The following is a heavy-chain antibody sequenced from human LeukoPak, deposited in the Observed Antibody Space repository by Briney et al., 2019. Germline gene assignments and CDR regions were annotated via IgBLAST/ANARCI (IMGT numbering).Heavy chain of an antibody. D-gene: IGHD3-22*01. CDR2: ISTSGSTI. V-gene: IGHV3-11*04. J-gene: IGHJ4*02. CDR3: ARDNRQYYYDSSGTGLGY. CDR1: GFTFSDYY. Sequence: GGSLRLSCAASGFTFSDYYMSWIRQAPGKGLEWVSYISTSGSTIYYADSVKGRFTISRDNAKNSLYLQMNSLRAEDTAVYYCARDNRQYYYDSSGTGLGYWGQGTLVTVSS.